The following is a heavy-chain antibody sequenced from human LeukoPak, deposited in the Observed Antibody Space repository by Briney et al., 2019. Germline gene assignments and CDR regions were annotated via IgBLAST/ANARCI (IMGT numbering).Heavy chain of an antibody. CDR1: GGSFSGYY. CDR3: ARGYSRAYYFDY. J-gene: IGHJ4*02. CDR2: INHSGST. D-gene: IGHD6-13*01. Sequence: SETLSLTCAVYGGSFSGYYWSWIRHPPGKGLEWIWEINHSGSTNYNPPHKRRVTISVDTSKNQFSLNLSSVTAADTAVYYCARGYSRAYYFDYWGQGTLVTVCS. V-gene: IGHV4-34*01.